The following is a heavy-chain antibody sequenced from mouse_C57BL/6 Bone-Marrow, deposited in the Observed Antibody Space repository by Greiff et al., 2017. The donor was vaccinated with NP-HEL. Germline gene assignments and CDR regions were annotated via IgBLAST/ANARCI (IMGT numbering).Heavy chain of an antibody. V-gene: IGHV1-81*01. CDR1: GYTFTSYG. J-gene: IGHJ4*01. D-gene: IGHD1-1*01. Sequence: QVQLQQSGAELARPGASVKLSCKASGYTFTSYGISWVKQRTGQGLEWIGEIYPRSGNTYYNETFKGKATLTADKSSSTAYMELRSLTSEDSAVYFCARDEIYYYGSSYPYYYAMDYWGQGTSVTVSS. CDR3: ARDEIYYYGSSYPYYYAMDY. CDR2: IYPRSGNT.